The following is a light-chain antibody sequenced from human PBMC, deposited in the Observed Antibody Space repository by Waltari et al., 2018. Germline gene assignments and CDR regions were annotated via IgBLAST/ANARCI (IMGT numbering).Light chain of an antibody. Sequence: IVITQSPATLSVSPGERATLPRRASHSVSSNFAWYQQKPGQAPRPLIYDASTTATGIPARFSGSGSGTEFTLTISSMQSEDFAVYYCQQYNNWPPGTFGRGTKVEIK. J-gene: IGKJ1*01. CDR1: HSVSSN. CDR3: QQYNNWPPGT. CDR2: DAS. V-gene: IGKV3D-15*01.